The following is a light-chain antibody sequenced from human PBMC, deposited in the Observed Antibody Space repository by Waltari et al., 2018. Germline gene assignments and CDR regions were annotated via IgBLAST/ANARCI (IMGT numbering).Light chain of an antibody. CDR2: DAS. CDR3: QKYVNVPAT. Sequence: DIVLTQFLGTLSLSPGQRATLVCRASQSGGKFLVRYQRKPGQSPRVLIYDASTRATGIPDRFSGSGSGTDFSLTIIRLEPEDFAVYYCQKYVNVPATFGQGTGVEIK. J-gene: IGKJ1*01. CDR1: QSGGKF. V-gene: IGKV3-20*01.